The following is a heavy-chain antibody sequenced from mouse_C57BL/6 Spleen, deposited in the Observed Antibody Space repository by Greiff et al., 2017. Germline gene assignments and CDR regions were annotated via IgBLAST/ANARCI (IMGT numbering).Heavy chain of an antibody. V-gene: IGHV3-8*01. Sequence: EVMLVESGPGLAKPSQTLSLTCSVTGYSITSDYWNWIRKFPGNKLEYMGYISYSGSTYYTPSLKSRISITRDTSKNQYYLQLNSVTTEDTATYYCARDSYYSGSSSSDWYFDVWGTGTTVTVSS. CDR2: ISYSGST. D-gene: IGHD1-1*01. CDR1: GYSITSDY. CDR3: ARDSYYSGSSSSDWYFDV. J-gene: IGHJ1*03.